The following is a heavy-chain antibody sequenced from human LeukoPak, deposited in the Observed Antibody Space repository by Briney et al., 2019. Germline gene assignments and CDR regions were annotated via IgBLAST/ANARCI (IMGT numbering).Heavy chain of an antibody. CDR2: ISYDGSNK. J-gene: IGHJ4*02. CDR3: ARDRDNWNDAGVPFDY. V-gene: IGHV3-30-3*01. CDR1: GFTFSSYA. Sequence: PGRSLRLSCAASGFTFSSYAMHWVRQAPGKGLEWVAVISYDGSNKYYADSVKGRFTISRDNSKNTLYLQMNSLRAEDTAVYYCARDRDNWNDAGVPFDYWGQGTLVTVSS. D-gene: IGHD1-1*01.